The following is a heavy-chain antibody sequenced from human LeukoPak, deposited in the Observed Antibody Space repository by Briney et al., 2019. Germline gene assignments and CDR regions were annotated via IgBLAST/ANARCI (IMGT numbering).Heavy chain of an antibody. CDR1: GYTLTELS. Sequence: ASVKVSCKVSGYTLTELSIHWVRQAPGKGLEWMGGFDPEDGETIYAQKFQGRVTMTEDTSTDTAYMELSSLRSEDTAVYYCATLEYSSSLPVDYWGQGTLVTVSS. V-gene: IGHV1-24*01. CDR3: ATLEYSSSLPVDY. CDR2: FDPEDGET. D-gene: IGHD6-6*01. J-gene: IGHJ4*02.